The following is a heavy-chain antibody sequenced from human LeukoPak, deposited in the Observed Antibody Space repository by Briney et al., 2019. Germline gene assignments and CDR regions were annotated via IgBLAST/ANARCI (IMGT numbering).Heavy chain of an antibody. J-gene: IGHJ4*02. CDR1: GFTSRSYW. CDR2: ISPDGSDT. CDR3: VRGAYSGSLDY. V-gene: IGHV3-74*01. D-gene: IGHD1-26*01. Sequence: PGGSLRLSCAASGFTSRSYWMHWVRHGPGKGPVWVSRISPDGSDTSYADSVKGRFTISRDNAKNTLYLQMNSLRVEDTAVYYCVRGAYSGSLDYWGQGTLVTVSS.